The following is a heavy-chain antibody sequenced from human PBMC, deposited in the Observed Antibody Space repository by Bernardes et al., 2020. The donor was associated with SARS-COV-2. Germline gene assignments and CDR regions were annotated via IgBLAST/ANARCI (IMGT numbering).Heavy chain of an antibody. CDR3: ARQGDYGDAFDI. J-gene: IGHJ3*02. D-gene: IGHD4-17*01. V-gene: IGHV1-8*01. CDR1: GYTFTTYD. Sequence: ASVEVSWKASGYTFTTYDINWVRQATGQGLEWMGWMNPHSGNTGYEQKFQGRVTMNRNTSISTAYMELSSLRSEDTAVYYCARQGDYGDAFDIWGQGTMVTVSS. CDR2: MNPHSGNT.